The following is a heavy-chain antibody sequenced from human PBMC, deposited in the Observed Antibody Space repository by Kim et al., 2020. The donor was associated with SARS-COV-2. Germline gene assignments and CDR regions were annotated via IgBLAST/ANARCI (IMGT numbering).Heavy chain of an antibody. J-gene: IGHJ6*02. D-gene: IGHD6-19*01. CDR2: IYTSGST. CDR3: ARDEVAGSYYYYGMDV. V-gene: IGHV4-61*02. CDR1: GGSISSGSYY. Sequence: SETLSLTCTVSGGSISSGSYYWSWIRQPAGKGLEWIGRIYTSGSTNYNPSLKSRVTISVDTSKNQFSLKLSSVTAADTAVYYCARDEVAGSYYYYGMDVWGQGTPVTVSS.